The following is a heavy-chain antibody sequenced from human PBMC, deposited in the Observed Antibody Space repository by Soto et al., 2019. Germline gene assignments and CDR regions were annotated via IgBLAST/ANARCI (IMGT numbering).Heavy chain of an antibody. J-gene: IGHJ6*03. V-gene: IGHV5-51*01. CDR1: GYSFSSFW. D-gene: IGHD1-1*01. CDR2: IYPGDSET. Sequence: GESLKISCEASGYSFSSFWIGWVRQMPGKGLEWMGIIYPGDSETRYSPSFRGQVTISADKSINTAYLQWSSLKASDTAMYYCARPPSSNWYYMDVWGKGTTVTSP. CDR3: ARPPSSNWYYMDV.